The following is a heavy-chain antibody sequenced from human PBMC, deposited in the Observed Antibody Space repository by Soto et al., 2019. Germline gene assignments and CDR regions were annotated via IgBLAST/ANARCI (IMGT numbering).Heavy chain of an antibody. CDR2: ISYDGSTK. V-gene: IGHV3-30*18. D-gene: IGHD1-26*01. Sequence: QVQLVESGGGVVQPGRSLRLSCAASGFTFSSYVMHWVRQAPGKGLEWVAIISYDGSTKYYDDSVEGRFTIPGNNSKNPWYLQITSLRPEDTAVYYCPKGAYSGSYLAYGAQGTLVTAPS. J-gene: IGHJ4*02. CDR1: GFTFSSYV. CDR3: PKGAYSGSYLAY.